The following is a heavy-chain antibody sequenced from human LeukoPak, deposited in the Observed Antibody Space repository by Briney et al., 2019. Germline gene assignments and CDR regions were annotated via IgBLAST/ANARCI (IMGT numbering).Heavy chain of an antibody. D-gene: IGHD3-22*01. J-gene: IGHJ5*02. CDR1: GYTFIDYY. V-gene: IGHV1-2*02. CDR3: ARDRDSSGYYLGVNWFDP. Sequence: ASVKVSCKASGYTFIDYYIHWVRQAPGQGLEWMGWINPNSGGTNYAQKFQGRVTMTRDTSISTAYMELSRLRSDDTAVYYCARDRDSSGYYLGVNWFDPWGQGTLVTVSS. CDR2: INPNSGGT.